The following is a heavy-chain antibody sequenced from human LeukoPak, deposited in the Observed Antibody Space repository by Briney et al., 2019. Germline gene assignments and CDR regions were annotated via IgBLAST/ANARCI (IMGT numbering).Heavy chain of an antibody. J-gene: IGHJ4*02. CDR1: GYSISSGYY. CDR3: VRGIPPDY. D-gene: IGHD1-14*01. CDR2: MYHSGST. Sequence: PSETLSLTCAVSGYSISSGYYWGWIRQPPGKGLEWIANMYHSGSTYYNPSLKSRVPISVDTSKNQLSLKLNFVTAADTAMYYCVRGIPPDYWGQGILVAVSS. V-gene: IGHV4-38-2*01.